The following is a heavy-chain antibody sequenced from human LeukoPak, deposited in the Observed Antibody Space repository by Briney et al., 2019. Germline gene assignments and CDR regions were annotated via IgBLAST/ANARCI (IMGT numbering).Heavy chain of an antibody. CDR3: ARWALNGYYADV. CDR2: IYLGVST. Sequence: PSETLSLTCTISGDSLGTYYWTWIRQPPGKGLEWIGYIYLGVSTNYNPSLKSRVTLSVDTSKNQFSLRLTSLTAADTATYYCARWALNGYYADVWGTGTTVIVSS. CDR1: GDSLGTYY. J-gene: IGHJ6*04. D-gene: IGHD5-24*01. V-gene: IGHV4-4*09.